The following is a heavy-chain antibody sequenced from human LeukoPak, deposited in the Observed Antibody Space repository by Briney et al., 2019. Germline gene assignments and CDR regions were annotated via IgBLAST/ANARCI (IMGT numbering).Heavy chain of an antibody. V-gene: IGHV4-34*01. D-gene: IGHD4-17*01. Sequence: SETLSLTCAVYGGSFSGYYWSWIRQPPGKGLEWVGEINHSGSTNYNPSLKSRVTISVDTSKNQFSLKLSSVTAADTAVYYCARLGEYGDYDFDYWGQGTLVTVSS. CDR3: ARLGEYGDYDFDY. CDR2: INHSGST. J-gene: IGHJ4*02. CDR1: GGSFSGYY.